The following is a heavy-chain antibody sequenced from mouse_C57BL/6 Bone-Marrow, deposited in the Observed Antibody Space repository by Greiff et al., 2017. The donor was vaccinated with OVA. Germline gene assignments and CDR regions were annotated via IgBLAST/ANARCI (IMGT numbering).Heavy chain of an antibody. V-gene: IGHV1-72*01. D-gene: IGHD2-4*01. CDR3: ARENYDYDGFAY. CDR2: IDPNSGGT. J-gene: IGHJ3*01. CDR1: GYTFTSYW. Sequence: QVQLKQPGAELVKPGASVKLSCKASGYTFTSYWMHWVKQRPGRGLEWIGRIDPNSGGTKYNEKFKSKATLTVDKPSSTAYMQLSSLTSEDSAVYYCARENYDYDGFAYWGQGTLVTVSA.